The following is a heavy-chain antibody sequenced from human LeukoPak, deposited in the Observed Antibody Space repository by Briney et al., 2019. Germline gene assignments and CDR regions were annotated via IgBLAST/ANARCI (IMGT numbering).Heavy chain of an antibody. V-gene: IGHV3-53*05. D-gene: IGHD3-3*02. CDR1: GFTVSSNY. CDR3: AREISRTGAFDI. Sequence: GGSLRLSCAASGFTVSSNYMSWVRQAPGKGLVWVSVIYSDGSTYYADSVKGRFTISRDNSKNTLYLQMNSLRAEDTAVYYCAREISRTGAFDIWGQGTMVTVSS. CDR2: IYSDGST. J-gene: IGHJ3*02.